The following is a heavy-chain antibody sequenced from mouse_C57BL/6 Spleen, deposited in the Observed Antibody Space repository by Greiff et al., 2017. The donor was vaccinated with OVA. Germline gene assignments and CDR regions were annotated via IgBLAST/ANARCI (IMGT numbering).Heavy chain of an antibody. CDR3: ARRAVVARGMDY. CDR2: INPSNGGT. J-gene: IGHJ4*01. D-gene: IGHD1-1*01. Sequence: VQLQQPGTELVKPGASVKLSCKASGYTFTSYWMHWVKQRPGQGLEWIGNINPSNGGTNYNEKFKSKATLTVDKSSSTAYMPLSSLTSEDAAVYDCARRAVVARGMDYWGQGTSVTVSS. V-gene: IGHV1-53*01. CDR1: GYTFTSYW.